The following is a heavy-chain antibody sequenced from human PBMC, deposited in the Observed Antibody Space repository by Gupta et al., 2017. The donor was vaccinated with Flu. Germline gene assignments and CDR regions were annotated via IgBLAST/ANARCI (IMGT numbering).Heavy chain of an antibody. CDR3: ARAPEGAVAGTRDWFDP. Sequence: QVQLVQSGAEVKKPGASVKVSCKASGYTFTGYYMHWVRQAPGQGLEWMGWINPNSGGTNYAQKFQGWVTMTRDTSISTAYMELSRLRSDDTAVYYCARAPEGAVAGTRDWFDPWGQGTLVTVSS. D-gene: IGHD6-19*01. J-gene: IGHJ5*02. CDR1: GYTFTGYY. CDR2: INPNSGGT. V-gene: IGHV1-2*04.